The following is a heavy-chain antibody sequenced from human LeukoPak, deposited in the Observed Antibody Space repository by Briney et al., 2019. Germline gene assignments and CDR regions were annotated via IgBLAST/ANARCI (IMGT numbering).Heavy chain of an antibody. V-gene: IGHV1-2*02. Sequence: ASVKVSRKASGYTFTGYYMHWVRQAPGQGLEWMGWINPNGGGTNYAHKFQGRVTMTRDTSISTAYMELSSLRSDDTAVYYCARVGYCSGGSCPYYFDLWGQGTLVTVSS. CDR3: ARVGYCSGGSCPYYFDL. CDR1: GYTFTGYY. J-gene: IGHJ4*02. CDR2: INPNGGGT. D-gene: IGHD2-15*01.